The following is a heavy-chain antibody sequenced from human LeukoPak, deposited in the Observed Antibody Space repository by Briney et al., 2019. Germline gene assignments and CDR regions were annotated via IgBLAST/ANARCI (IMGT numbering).Heavy chain of an antibody. D-gene: IGHD5-12*01. CDR3: AKAKVASATTRYFDS. V-gene: IGHV3-23*01. Sequence: GGSLRLSCAASGFTFNTYSMSWVRQAPGKGLEWVSVIGPAGSTAYYADSVKGRFTMSRDNSKNTVSLQIDSLRAEDTALYYCAKAKVASATTRYFDSWGQGTLVTVSS. CDR2: IGPAGSTA. J-gene: IGHJ4*02. CDR1: GFTFNTYS.